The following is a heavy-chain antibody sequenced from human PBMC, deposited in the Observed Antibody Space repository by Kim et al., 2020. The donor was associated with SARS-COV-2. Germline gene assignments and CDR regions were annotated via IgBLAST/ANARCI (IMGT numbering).Heavy chain of an antibody. CDR3: ATDPRVVTTASTDAFDI. V-gene: IGHV1-24*01. CDR1: GYTLTELS. Sequence: ASVKVSCKVSGYTLTELSMHWVRQAPGKGLEWMGGFDPEDGETIYAQKFQGRVTMTEDTSTDTAYMELSSLRSEDTAVYYCATDPRVVTTASTDAFDIWGQGTMVTVSS. CDR2: FDPEDGET. J-gene: IGHJ3*02. D-gene: IGHD2-21*02.